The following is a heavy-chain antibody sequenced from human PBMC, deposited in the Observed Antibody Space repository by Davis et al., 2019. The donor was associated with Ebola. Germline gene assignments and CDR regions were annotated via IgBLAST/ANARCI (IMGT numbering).Heavy chain of an antibody. Sequence: ASVKVSCKASGYTFTSYGISWVRQAPGQGLEWMGWINAGNGNTKYSQKFQGRVTITRDTSASTAYMELSSLRSEDTAVYYCARDKYSGYYTVFDPWGQGTLVTVSS. CDR3: ARDKYSGYYTVFDP. V-gene: IGHV1-3*01. CDR1: GYTFTSYG. D-gene: IGHD5-12*01. J-gene: IGHJ5*02. CDR2: INAGNGNT.